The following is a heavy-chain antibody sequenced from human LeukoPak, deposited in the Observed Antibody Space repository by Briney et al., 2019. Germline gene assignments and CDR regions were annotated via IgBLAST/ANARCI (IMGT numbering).Heavy chain of an antibody. V-gene: IGHV4-59*01. CDR2: IYYSGST. D-gene: IGHD3-22*01. CDR3: ARSPLNYYDSSGYYCFDI. J-gene: IGHJ3*02. CDR1: GGSISSYY. Sequence: SETLSLTCTVSGGSISSYYWSWIRQPPGKGLEWIGYIYYSGSTNYNPSLKSRVTISVDTSKNQFSLKLSSVTAADTAVYYCARSPLNYYDSSGYYCFDIWGQGTMVTVSS.